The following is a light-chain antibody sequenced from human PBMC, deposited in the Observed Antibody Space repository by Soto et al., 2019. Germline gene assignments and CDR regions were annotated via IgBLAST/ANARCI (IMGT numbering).Light chain of an antibody. CDR3: QQTRSYPST. Sequence: IQLTQSPSSLSASIGARVPITCRASQDINSYLAWYQQKPGKAPNLLIYEASILQRGVPSRFSGSISGTDFTLTISSLQAEDFATYYCQQTRSYPSTFGGGTKV. J-gene: IGKJ4*01. CDR1: QDINSY. CDR2: EAS. V-gene: IGKV1-9*01.